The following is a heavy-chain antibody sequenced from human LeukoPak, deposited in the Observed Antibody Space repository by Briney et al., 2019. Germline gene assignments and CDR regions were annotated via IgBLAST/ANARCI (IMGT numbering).Heavy chain of an antibody. J-gene: IGHJ5*02. CDR2: MNPNSGKT. CDR3: ARALGVNSSGHNWFDP. V-gene: IGHV1-8*03. CDR1: GYTFSTFD. Sequence: ASVKVSCKASGYTFSTFDINWVRQATGQGLEWMGYMNPNSGKTVYAQNFLGRITISVDTSINTAYMELSNLRSEDTAVYYCARALGVNSSGHNWFDPWGQGTLVTVSS. D-gene: IGHD3-22*01.